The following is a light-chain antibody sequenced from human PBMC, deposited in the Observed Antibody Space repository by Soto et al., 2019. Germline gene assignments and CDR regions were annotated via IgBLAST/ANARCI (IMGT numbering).Light chain of an antibody. CDR2: GNN. Sequence: QAVVTQPPSVSGAPGQRVTISCTGSSSNIGAGYDVHWYQQLPGTAHKLLIYGNNNRPSGVPDRFSGSKSGTSASLAITGIQAEDEADYYSLCYVSSLMGSRVFGGGTQLTV. J-gene: IGLJ2*01. CDR1: SSNIGAGYD. V-gene: IGLV1-40*01. CDR3: LCYVSSLMGSRV.